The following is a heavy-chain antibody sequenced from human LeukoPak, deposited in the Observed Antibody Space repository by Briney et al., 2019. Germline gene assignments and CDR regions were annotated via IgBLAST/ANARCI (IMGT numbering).Heavy chain of an antibody. CDR3: ASSVAVSPSGYYGMDV. D-gene: IGHD6-19*01. CDR1: GVSISRNNYH. V-gene: IGHV4-39*01. Sequence: AETLSLTCSVSGVSISRNNYHWGWLRPPPGKGREWIVSVYYSGSTYHNPSLKSRLTISVDMSKNQFSLKLSSVTAADTAVYYCASSVAVSPSGYYGMDVWGQGTTVTVSS. J-gene: IGHJ6*02. CDR2: VYYSGST.